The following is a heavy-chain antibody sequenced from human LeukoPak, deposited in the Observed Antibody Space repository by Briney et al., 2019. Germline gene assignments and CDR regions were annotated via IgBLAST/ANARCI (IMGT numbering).Heavy chain of an antibody. CDR2: INPYSGGT. CDR1: GYTFAGYY. J-gene: IGHJ4*02. D-gene: IGHD2-2*01. CDR3: ARDYCSSTSCYPPY. Sequence: ASVKVSCKASGYTFAGYYMHWVRQAPGQGLEWMGRINPYSGGTNYAQKFQGRVTMTRDTSTSTVYMELSSLRSEDTAVYYCARDYCSSTSCYPPYWGQGTLVTVSS. V-gene: IGHV1-2*06.